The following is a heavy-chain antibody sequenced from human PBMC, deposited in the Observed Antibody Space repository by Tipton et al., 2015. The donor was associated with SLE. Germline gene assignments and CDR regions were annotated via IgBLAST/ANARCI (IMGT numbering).Heavy chain of an antibody. CDR3: ARASPGVWCFDL. V-gene: IGHV4-39*07. D-gene: IGHD2-8*01. J-gene: IGHJ2*01. CDR1: GDSISDGDYF. Sequence: TLSLTCSVSGDSISDGDYFWGWVRRAPGKGLEWVGSVFYLGTTYDSPSLESRVTMSVDTSKNEFSLRLTSLTAADTAVYYCARASPGVWCFDLWGRGILVTVSS. CDR2: VFYLGTT.